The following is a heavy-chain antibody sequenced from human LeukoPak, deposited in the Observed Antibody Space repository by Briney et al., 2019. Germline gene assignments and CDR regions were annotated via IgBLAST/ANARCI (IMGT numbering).Heavy chain of an antibody. V-gene: IGHV1-3*01. CDR2: INAGNGNT. Sequence: ASVKVSCKASGYTFTSYAMHWVRQAPGQRLEWMGWINAGNGNTKYSQKFQGRVTMTRDTSISTAYMELSRLRSDDTAVYYCARGRYGGNSGSLDYWGQGTLVTVSS. J-gene: IGHJ4*02. D-gene: IGHD4-23*01. CDR3: ARGRYGGNSGSLDY. CDR1: GYTFTSYA.